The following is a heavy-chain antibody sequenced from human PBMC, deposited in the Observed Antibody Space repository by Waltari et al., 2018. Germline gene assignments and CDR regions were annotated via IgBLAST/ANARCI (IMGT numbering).Heavy chain of an antibody. CDR1: GYTFTRYG. CDR2: ISGYNGDT. Sequence: QVQLVQSGAEVKKPGASVKVSCKASGYTFTRYGISWVRQAPGQGLEWMVWISGYNGDTNFAQNLQGRVTMTTDTSTRTAYMELKSLRSDDTAVYYCARGDDILTGDYKGLDYWGQGTLVTVSS. J-gene: IGHJ4*02. CDR3: ARGDDILTGDYKGLDY. D-gene: IGHD3-9*01. V-gene: IGHV1-18*01.